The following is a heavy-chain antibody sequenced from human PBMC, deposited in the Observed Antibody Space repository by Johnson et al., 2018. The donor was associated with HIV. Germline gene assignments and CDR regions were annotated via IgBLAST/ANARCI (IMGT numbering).Heavy chain of an antibody. D-gene: IGHD3-10*01. CDR1: GFTFSSYA. Sequence: VQLVESGGGVVQPGRSLRLSCAASGFTFSSYAMHWVRQAPGKGLEWVTVISYDGSNKYYADSVKGRFTISRDSSKNTLYLQMNSLRVEDTAVYYCARALSRFGVSDAFDVWGQGTMVTVSS. CDR3: ARALSRFGVSDAFDV. V-gene: IGHV3-30*14. J-gene: IGHJ3*01. CDR2: ISYDGSNK.